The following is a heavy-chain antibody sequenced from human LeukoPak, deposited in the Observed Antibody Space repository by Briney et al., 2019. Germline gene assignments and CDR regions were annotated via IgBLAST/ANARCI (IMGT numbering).Heavy chain of an antibody. CDR1: GGSFSGYY. CDR3: ARRLWVVNPFDY. J-gene: IGHJ4*02. D-gene: IGHD4-23*01. V-gene: IGHV4-34*01. Sequence: SETLSLTYAVYGGSFSGYYWSWIRQPPGKGLEWIGEINHSGSTNYNPSLKSRVTISVDTSKNQFSLKLSSVTAADTAVYYCARRLWVVNPFDYWGQGTLVTVSS. CDR2: INHSGST.